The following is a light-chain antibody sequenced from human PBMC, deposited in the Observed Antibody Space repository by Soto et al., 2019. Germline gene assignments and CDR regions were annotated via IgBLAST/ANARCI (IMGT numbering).Light chain of an antibody. CDR1: QVISNY. CDR2: DIS. CDR3: QQYENLPYT. V-gene: IGKV1-33*01. J-gene: IGKJ2*01. Sequence: DIQMTQSASSLSSSVGDRVTITCQASQVISNYLNWYQQKPGKAPKLLIYDISTLGIGVPSRFSGSGSGTDFTFTITGLQPEDIATYYCQQYENLPYTFGQGTKVEI.